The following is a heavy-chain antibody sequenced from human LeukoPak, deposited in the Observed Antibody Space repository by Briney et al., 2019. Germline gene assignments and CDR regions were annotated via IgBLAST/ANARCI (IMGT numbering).Heavy chain of an antibody. J-gene: IGHJ4*02. CDR1: GYTFTGYY. CDR2: INPNSGGT. Sequence: ASVKVSCKASGYTFTGYYMHWVRQAPGQGLEWMGWINPNSGGTNYAQKFQGRVTITADESTSTAYMELSSLRSEDTAVYYCARVVVAATGLDYWGQGTLVTVSS. V-gene: IGHV1-2*02. D-gene: IGHD2-15*01. CDR3: ARVVVAATGLDY.